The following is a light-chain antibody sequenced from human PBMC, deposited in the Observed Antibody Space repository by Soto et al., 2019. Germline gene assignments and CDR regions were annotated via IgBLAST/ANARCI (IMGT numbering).Light chain of an antibody. CDR1: QDIRND. V-gene: IGKV1-17*01. Sequence: DIQMTQSPSSLSASVGDRVTITCRASQDIRNDLGWYQQKPGKAPKRLIYSASTLHSGVPSRFSGSGSGTEFTLTISSLQPDDFAIYYCLQHNSYPRFTFGPGTTVDIK. CDR3: LQHNSYPRFT. CDR2: SAS. J-gene: IGKJ3*01.